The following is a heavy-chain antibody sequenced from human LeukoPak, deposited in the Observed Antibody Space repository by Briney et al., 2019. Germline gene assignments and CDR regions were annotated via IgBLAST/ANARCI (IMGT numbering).Heavy chain of an antibody. CDR2: INPDTGGT. Sequence: GASVRVSCKASGSFTGEYVHWVRQAPGQGLEWLGWINPDTGGTNFAQKFQGRVTMAGDTSISTAYMELSRLTSDDTAVYYCARSPYDSGSYVSAPRGQGTQVTVSS. CDR1: GSFTGEY. J-gene: IGHJ5*02. D-gene: IGHD3-10*01. V-gene: IGHV1-2*02. CDR3: ARSPYDSGSYVSAP.